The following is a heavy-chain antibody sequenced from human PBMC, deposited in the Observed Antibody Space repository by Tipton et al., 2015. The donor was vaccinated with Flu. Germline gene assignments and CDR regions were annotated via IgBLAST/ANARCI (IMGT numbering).Heavy chain of an antibody. CDR3: ARNLITGYDYVWGRYRYSYSYYGMDV. J-gene: IGHJ6*02. V-gene: IGHV4-34*01. D-gene: IGHD3-16*02. Sequence: TLSLTCAVYGGSFSGYYWSWIRQPPGKGLEWIGEINHSGSTNYNPSLKSRVTISVDTSKNQFSLKLSSVTAADTAVYYCARNLITGYDYVWGRYRYSYSYYGMDVWGQGTTVTVS. CDR2: INHSGST. CDR1: GGSFSGYY.